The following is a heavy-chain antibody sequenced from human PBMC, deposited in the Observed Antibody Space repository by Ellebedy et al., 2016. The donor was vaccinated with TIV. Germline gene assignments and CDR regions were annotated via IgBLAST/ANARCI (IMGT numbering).Heavy chain of an antibody. CDR3: ARGAKYSSSWYTDSGYFDY. Sequence: ASVKVSCKASGYTFTGYYVNWVRQAPGQGLEWMGGIIPIFGTANYAQKFQGRVTITADESTSTAYMELSSLRSEDTAVYYCARGAKYSSSWYTDSGYFDYWGQGTLVTVSS. J-gene: IGHJ4*02. CDR2: IIPIFGTA. D-gene: IGHD6-13*01. V-gene: IGHV1-69*13. CDR1: GYTFTGYY.